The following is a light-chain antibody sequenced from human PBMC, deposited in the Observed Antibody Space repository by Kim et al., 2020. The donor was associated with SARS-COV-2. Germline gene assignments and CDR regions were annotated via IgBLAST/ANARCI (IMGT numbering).Light chain of an antibody. J-gene: IGKJ1*01. V-gene: IGKV1-27*01. Sequence: ASVGNRVTSTCRASQDIANSLAWYQQKPGKVPNLLIYAASTVQSGVPSRFSGSGSGTQFTLTIGSLQTEDVATYYCQKYNSAPWTFGPGTKVDIK. CDR2: AAS. CDR3: QKYNSAPWT. CDR1: QDIANS.